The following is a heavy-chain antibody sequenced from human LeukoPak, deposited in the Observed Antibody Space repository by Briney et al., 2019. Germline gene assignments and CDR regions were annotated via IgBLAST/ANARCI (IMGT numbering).Heavy chain of an antibody. Sequence: SETLSLTCAVYGGSFSGYYWSWIRQPPGKGLEWIGEINHSGSTNYNPSLKSRVTISVDTSKNQFSLKLSSVTAADTAVYYCARGKRGPRYDILDYWCQGTLVTVSS. D-gene: IGHD3-9*01. CDR2: INHSGST. CDR1: GGSFSGYY. CDR3: ARGKRGPRYDILDY. J-gene: IGHJ4*02. V-gene: IGHV4-34*01.